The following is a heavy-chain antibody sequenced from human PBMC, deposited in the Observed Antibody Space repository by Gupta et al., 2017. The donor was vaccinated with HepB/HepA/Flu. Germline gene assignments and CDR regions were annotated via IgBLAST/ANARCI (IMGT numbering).Heavy chain of an antibody. J-gene: IGHJ5*02. CDR1: GDSITNYY. CDR3: ARGARESWKWFDP. D-gene: IGHD1-1*01. Sequence: QVQLQESGPGLVKPSETLSLTCTVSGDSITNYYWTWIRQPPGKGLQWIGYVYHSGSTNYNPSLKSRVTMSVDTSKKHFSLKLYSVTAADTAVYYCARGARESWKWFDPGGQGTLVTVSS. V-gene: IGHV4-59*01. CDR2: VYHSGST.